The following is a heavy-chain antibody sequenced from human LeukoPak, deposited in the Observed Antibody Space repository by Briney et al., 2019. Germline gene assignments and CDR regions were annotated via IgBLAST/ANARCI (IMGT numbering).Heavy chain of an antibody. D-gene: IGHD6-13*01. CDR1: GYTFTSYG. Sequence: ASVKVSCKASGYTFTSYGISWVRQAPGQGLEWMGWISVYNGDTNYAQKLQGRITMTTDTSTSTAYMELRSLRSDDTAVYYCARYSSLYTGSPTDYWGQGTLVTVSS. CDR2: ISVYNGDT. V-gene: IGHV1-18*04. CDR3: ARYSSLYTGSPTDY. J-gene: IGHJ4*02.